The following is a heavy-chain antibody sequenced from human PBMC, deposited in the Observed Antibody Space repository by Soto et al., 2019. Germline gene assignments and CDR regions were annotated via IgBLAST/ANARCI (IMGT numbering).Heavy chain of an antibody. CDR1: GGSISSSSYY. CDR2: IYYSGST. J-gene: IGHJ5*02. D-gene: IGHD3-22*01. Sequence: SETLSLTCTVSGGSISSSSYYWGWIRQPPGKGLEWIGSIYYSGSTYYNPSLKSRVTISVDTSKNQFSLRLSSVTAADTAVYYCARKHHDSSGYQESNWFDPWGQGTLVTVSS. V-gene: IGHV4-39*01. CDR3: ARKHHDSSGYQESNWFDP.